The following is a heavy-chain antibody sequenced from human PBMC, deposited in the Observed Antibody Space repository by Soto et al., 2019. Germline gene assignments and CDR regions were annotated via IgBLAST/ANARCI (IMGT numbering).Heavy chain of an antibody. J-gene: IGHJ4*02. CDR2: IYYSGST. CDR3: ARSRGYYPDY. CDR1: GGSISSGDYY. V-gene: IGHV4-30-4*01. D-gene: IGHD5-12*01. Sequence: QVQLQESGPGLVKPSQTLSLTCTVSGGSISSGDYYWSWIRQPPGKGLEWIAYIYYSGSTYYNPSLKSRVNISVDTPKLPFSLKLSSVTAADTAVYYCARSRGYYPDYWGQGTLVTVSS.